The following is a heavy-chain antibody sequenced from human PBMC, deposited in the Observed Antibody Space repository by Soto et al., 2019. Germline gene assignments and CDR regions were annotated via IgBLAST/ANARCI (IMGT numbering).Heavy chain of an antibody. CDR2: ISSSGSTI. CDR3: ARDWTTDIRYYYYYYGMDV. CDR1: GFPFSSYE. J-gene: IGHJ6*02. Sequence: GGSLILSCAASGFPFSSYEMNWVRTAPGKGLEWVSYISSSGSTIYYADSVKGRFTISRDNAKNSLYLQMNSLRAEDTAVYYCARDWTTDIRYYYYYYGMDVWGQGTTVTVS. D-gene: IGHD1-1*01. V-gene: IGHV3-48*03.